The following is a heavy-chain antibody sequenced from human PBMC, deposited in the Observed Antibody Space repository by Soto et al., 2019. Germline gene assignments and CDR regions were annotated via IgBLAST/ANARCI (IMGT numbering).Heavy chain of an antibody. J-gene: IGHJ6*03. D-gene: IGHD2-2*01. CDR3: GKNPIVVFQAAPAGYNSNRDF. Sequence: PSETLSLTCAVYGGSFSGYYWSWIRQPPGKGLEWIGEINHSGSTNYNPSLKSRVTISVDTSKNQFSLKLSSVTAADTAVYYCGKNPIVVFQAAPAGYNSNRDFGAKGTTV. CDR2: INHSGST. V-gene: IGHV4-34*01. CDR1: GGSFSGYY.